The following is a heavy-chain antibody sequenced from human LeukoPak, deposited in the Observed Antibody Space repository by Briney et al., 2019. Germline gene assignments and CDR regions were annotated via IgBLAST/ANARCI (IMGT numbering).Heavy chain of an antibody. Sequence: GRSLRLSCAASGFTFSSYGMHWVRQAPGKGLEWVSYISSSGSTIYYADSVKGRFTISRDNAKNSLYLQMNSLRAEDTAVYYCARDSDYEGSFDYWGQGTLVTVSS. J-gene: IGHJ4*02. CDR3: ARDSDYEGSFDY. D-gene: IGHD4-17*01. V-gene: IGHV3-48*04. CDR1: GFTFSSYG. CDR2: ISSSGSTI.